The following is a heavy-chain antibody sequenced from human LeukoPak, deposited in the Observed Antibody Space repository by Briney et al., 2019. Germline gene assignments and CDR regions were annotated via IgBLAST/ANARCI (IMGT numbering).Heavy chain of an antibody. Sequence: PGGSLRLSCAASGFTFSNYVMSWVRQAPGKGLESVSCINTSGSSACYADSVRGRFTISRDNSKNTLYLQMNSLRVEDTAVYYCAALVRGPRSFDRWGQGTLLTVSS. D-gene: IGHD3-10*02. CDR3: AALVRGPRSFDR. V-gene: IGHV3-23*01. CDR2: INTSGSSA. J-gene: IGHJ5*02. CDR1: GFTFSNYV.